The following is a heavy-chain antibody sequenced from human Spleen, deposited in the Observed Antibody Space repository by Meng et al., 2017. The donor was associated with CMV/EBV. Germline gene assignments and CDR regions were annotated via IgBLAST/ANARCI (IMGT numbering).Heavy chain of an antibody. CDR2: IKQDGSEK. V-gene: IGHV3-7*01. Sequence: ASGLTFSSYLMNSVRQAPGKGLEWVANIKQDGSEKYYVDSVKGRFTISRDNAKNSLYLQMNSLRAEDTALYYCARGWWFGVLTPDYWGQGTLVTVSS. J-gene: IGHJ4*02. CDR3: ARGWWFGVLTPDY. D-gene: IGHD3-16*01. CDR1: GLTFSSYL.